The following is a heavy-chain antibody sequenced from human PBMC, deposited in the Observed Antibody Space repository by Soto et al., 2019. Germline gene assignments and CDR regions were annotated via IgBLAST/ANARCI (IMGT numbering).Heavy chain of an antibody. V-gene: IGHV1-18*01. CDR2: ISAYNGNT. Sequence: QVQLVQSGAEVKKPGASVKVSCKASGYTFTSYGISWVRQAPGQGLEWMGWISAYNGNTNYAQKLQGRVTMTTDTNTIXAYMELRSLRSDDTAVYYCARYHGSGSLPPGWFDPWGQGTLVTVSS. CDR1: GYTFTSYG. CDR3: ARYHGSGSLPPGWFDP. J-gene: IGHJ5*02. D-gene: IGHD3-10*01.